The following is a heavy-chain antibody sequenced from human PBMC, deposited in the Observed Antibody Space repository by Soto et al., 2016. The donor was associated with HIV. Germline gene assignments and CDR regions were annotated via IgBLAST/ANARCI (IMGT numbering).Heavy chain of an antibody. CDR1: GGSISTNY. CDR3: ARDIGPAGTXYWYFDL. D-gene: IGHD6-13*01. CDR2: IYTSGST. V-gene: IGHV4-4*07. J-gene: IGHJ2*01. Sequence: QVQLQESGPGLVKPSETLSLTCTVSGGSISTNYWSWIRQPAGKGLEWIGRIYTSGSTDYNPSLKSRVTILVDKSKSQFSLKLSSVTAADTAVYYCARDIGPAGTXYWYFDLWGLASLVTVSS.